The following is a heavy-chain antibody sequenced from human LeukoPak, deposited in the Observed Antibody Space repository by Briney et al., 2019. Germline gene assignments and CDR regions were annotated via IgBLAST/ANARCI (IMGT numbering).Heavy chain of an antibody. D-gene: IGHD6-19*01. CDR3: ARSGGSGWHRSRC. V-gene: IGHV3-49*03. J-gene: IGHJ4*02. CDR2: IRGKDYGGTT. CDR1: GFTFDEYA. Sequence: GGSLRLSCTTSGFTFDEYALSWFRQAPGKGLEWVGFIRGKDYGGTTDYAASVKGRFTISRDDSKTIAYLQMNSLKTEDTALYYCARSGGSGWHRSRCWGQGTLVTVSS.